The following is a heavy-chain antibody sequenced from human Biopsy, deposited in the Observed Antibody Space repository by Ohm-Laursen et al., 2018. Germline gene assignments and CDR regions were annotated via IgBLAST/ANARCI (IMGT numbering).Heavy chain of an antibody. Sequence: SETLSLTWAVYGESFNGYYWSWIRQTPGKGLEWIGEINHSGRTNYNPSLKSRVTISVDTSKNQFSLKVRSVTAADTAVYYCVRGVDYYDPYHYYALDVWGRGTTVTVSS. J-gene: IGHJ6*02. CDR3: VRGVDYYDPYHYYALDV. D-gene: IGHD3-22*01. CDR2: INHSGRT. CDR1: GESFNGYY. V-gene: IGHV4-34*01.